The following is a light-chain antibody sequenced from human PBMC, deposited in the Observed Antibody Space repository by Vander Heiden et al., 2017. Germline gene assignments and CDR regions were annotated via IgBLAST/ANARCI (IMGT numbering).Light chain of an antibody. V-gene: IGKV1-5*01. CDR1: HSINSW. CDR2: AAS. J-gene: IGKJ2*01. Sequence: DIQMTQSPSTLSASVGDRVTITCRASHSINSWLAWYQQKPGMAPKFLIYAASSLESGVPSRFSGRGSGTEFSLTISSLQPDDLATYYYQQYNTYPYTFGQGTKLEI. CDR3: QQYNTYPYT.